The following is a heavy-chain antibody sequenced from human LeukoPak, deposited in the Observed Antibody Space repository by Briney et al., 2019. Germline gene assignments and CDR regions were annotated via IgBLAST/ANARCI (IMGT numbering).Heavy chain of an antibody. Sequence: SETLSLTCAVYGGSFSGYYWSWIRQPPGKGLEWIGEINHSGSTNYNPSLKSRVTISVDTSKNQFSLKLSSVTAADTAVYYCAREPEGITTYFDYWGQGTLVTVSS. CDR1: GGSFSGYY. J-gene: IGHJ4*02. CDR3: AREPEGITTYFDY. D-gene: IGHD1-1*01. V-gene: IGHV4-34*01. CDR2: INHSGST.